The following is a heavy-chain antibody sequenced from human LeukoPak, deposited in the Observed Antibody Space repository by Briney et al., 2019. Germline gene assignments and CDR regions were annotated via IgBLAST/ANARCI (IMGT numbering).Heavy chain of an antibody. V-gene: IGHV3-49*04. CDR2: IRRRAYGGAA. CDR1: GFAFYDFA. CDR3: SRNGLVDFDY. Sequence: PGQSLRLSCTTSGFAFYDFAMSWVRQPAGKGLEWVGFIRRRAYGGAAEYAASVKGRFIISRDDSKGIAYLQMNSLKTKDTAVYYCSRNGLVDFDYWGQGSRVIVSP. J-gene: IGHJ4*02.